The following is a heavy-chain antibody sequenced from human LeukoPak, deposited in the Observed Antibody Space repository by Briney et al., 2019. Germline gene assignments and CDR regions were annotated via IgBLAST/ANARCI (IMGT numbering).Heavy chain of an antibody. CDR2: INPSGGST. D-gene: IGHD3-10*01. Sequence: GASVKVSCKASGYTFTSYYMHWVRQAPGQGLEWMGIINPSGGSTSYAQKFQGRVTMTRDTSTSTVYMELSSLRSEDTAVYYCARAEYGSGSYGGSATRWGQGTLVTVSS. J-gene: IGHJ4*02. CDR3: ARAEYGSGSYGGSATR. CDR1: GYTFTSYY. V-gene: IGHV1-46*01.